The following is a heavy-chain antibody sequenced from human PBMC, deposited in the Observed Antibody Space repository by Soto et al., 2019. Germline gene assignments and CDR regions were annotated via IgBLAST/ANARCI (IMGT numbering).Heavy chain of an antibody. CDR3: ARDTVVTLVFDY. CDR1: GGSISSGDYY. V-gene: IGHV4-30-4*08. Sequence: SGTLSLTCTVSGGSISSGDYYWSWIRQPPGKGLEWIGYIYYSGSTYYNPSLKSRVTISGDTSKNQFSLKLSSVTAADTAVYYCARDTVVTLVFDYWGQGTLVTVSS. D-gene: IGHD2-15*01. CDR2: IYYSGST. J-gene: IGHJ4*02.